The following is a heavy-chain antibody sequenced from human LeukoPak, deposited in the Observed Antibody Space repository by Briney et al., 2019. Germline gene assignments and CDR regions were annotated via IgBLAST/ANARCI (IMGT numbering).Heavy chain of an antibody. D-gene: IGHD1-26*01. CDR2: IYSDGSSY. CDR3: ARGGGIYGLWDY. V-gene: IGHV3-74*03. CDR1: GFTFSSYW. J-gene: IGHJ4*02. Sequence: GGSLRLFCAASGFTFSSYWMHWVRQAPGKGLVWVSRIYSDGSSYTADSVKDRFTISRDNAKDTLYLQMNSLRVEDTAVYYCARGGGIYGLWDYWGQGTLVTVSS.